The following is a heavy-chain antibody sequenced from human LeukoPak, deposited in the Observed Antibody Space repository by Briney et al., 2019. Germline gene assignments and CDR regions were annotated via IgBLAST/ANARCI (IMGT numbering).Heavy chain of an antibody. CDR3: AREKYSYGPGGDY. V-gene: IGHV3-53*01. CDR2: IYSGGST. J-gene: IGHJ4*02. CDR1: GFTVSSNY. D-gene: IGHD5-18*01. Sequence: PGGSLRLSCAASGFTVSSNYMSWVRQAPGKGLEWVSVIYSGGSTYYADSVKGRFTISRDNAKNSLYLQMNSLRAEDTAVYYCAREKYSYGPGGDYWGQGTLVTVSS.